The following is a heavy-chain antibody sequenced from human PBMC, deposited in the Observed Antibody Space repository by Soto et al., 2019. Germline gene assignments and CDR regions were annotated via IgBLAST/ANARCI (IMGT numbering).Heavy chain of an antibody. CDR2: VSPPFRTS. Sequence: QVQLVQSGADVKKPGSSVKVSCKTSGVSFNNNGIGWVRQAPCHGLEWMPGVSPPFRTSNYARKCQGRISITADASTGTVNMELSSLTSEDTAQYYCARVLYYGAGSYSPYGMDVWGQGTTVTVSS. V-gene: IGHV1-69*01. CDR3: ARVLYYGAGSYSPYGMDV. D-gene: IGHD3-10*01. CDR1: GVSFNNNG. J-gene: IGHJ6*02.